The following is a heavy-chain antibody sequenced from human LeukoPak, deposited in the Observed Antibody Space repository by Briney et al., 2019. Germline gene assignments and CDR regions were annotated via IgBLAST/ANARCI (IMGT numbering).Heavy chain of an antibody. D-gene: IGHD6-19*01. Sequence: SETLSLTCTVSGGSISSYYWSWIRQPPGKGLEWIGYIYYSGGTNYNPSLKSRVTISVDTSKNQFSLKLSSVTAADTAVYYCARSRQWHCYHMDVWGKGTTVTVSS. CDR3: ARSRQWHCYHMDV. J-gene: IGHJ6*03. V-gene: IGHV4-59*01. CDR1: GGSISSYY. CDR2: IYYSGGT.